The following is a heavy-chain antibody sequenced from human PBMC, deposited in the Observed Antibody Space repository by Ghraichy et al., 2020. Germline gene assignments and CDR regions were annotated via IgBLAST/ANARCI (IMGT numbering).Heavy chain of an antibody. CDR3: AKSRAIFGVVHAFDS. D-gene: IGHD3-3*01. J-gene: IGHJ4*02. V-gene: IGHV4-34*01. Sequence: SETLSLTCAVYGGSFSGYYWSWIRQPPGKGLEWIGEINHSGSTNYNPSLKSRVTISVDTSKNQFSLKLSSVTAADTAVYYCAKSRAIFGVVHAFDSWGQGTVVTVSS. CDR2: INHSGST. CDR1: GGSFSGYY.